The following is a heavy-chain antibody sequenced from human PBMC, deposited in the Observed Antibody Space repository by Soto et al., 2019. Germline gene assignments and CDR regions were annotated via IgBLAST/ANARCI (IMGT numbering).Heavy chain of an antibody. CDR3: AMTTAGASDY. J-gene: IGHJ4*02. Sequence: LVESGGGLVQPEGSLRLSCAASGFTFSHFWMTWVRQAPGKGLEWVANIRQDGNERHYVDSVKGRFTISRDNAKNLVYLQMNSLRAEDTAVYYCAMTTAGASDYWGQGILVTVSS. D-gene: IGHD1-26*01. CDR1: GFTFSHFW. V-gene: IGHV3-7*01. CDR2: IRQDGNER.